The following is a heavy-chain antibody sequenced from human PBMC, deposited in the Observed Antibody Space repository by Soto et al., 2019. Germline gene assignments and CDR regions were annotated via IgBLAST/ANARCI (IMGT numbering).Heavy chain of an antibody. CDR1: GFTFSSYG. J-gene: IGHJ4*02. D-gene: IGHD3-22*01. CDR3: ARDSHVHYYDSSGFDY. CDR2: IWYDGSNK. Sequence: GGSLRLSCAASGFTFSSYGMHWVRQAPGKGLEWVAVIWYDGSNKYYADSVKGRFTISRDNSKNTLYLQMNSLRAEDTAVYYCARDSHVHYYDSSGFDYWGQGTLVTVSS. V-gene: IGHV3-33*01.